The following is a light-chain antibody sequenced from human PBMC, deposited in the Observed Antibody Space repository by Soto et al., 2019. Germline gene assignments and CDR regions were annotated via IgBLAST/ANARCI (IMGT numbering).Light chain of an antibody. CDR1: QSVRSSF. V-gene: IGKV3-20*01. CDR3: QQYGSSLFT. J-gene: IGKJ3*01. Sequence: EIVLTQSPGTLSLSPGERATLSCRASQSVRSSFLAWYQQKPGQAPRLLIYGASSRATGIPDRVSGSGSGTDFTLTISRLEPEDFAVYYCQQYGSSLFTFGPGTKVDIK. CDR2: GAS.